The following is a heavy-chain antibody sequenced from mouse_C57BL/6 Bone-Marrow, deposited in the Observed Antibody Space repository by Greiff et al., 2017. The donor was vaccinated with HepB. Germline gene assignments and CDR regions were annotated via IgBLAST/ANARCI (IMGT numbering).Heavy chain of an antibody. CDR1: GYTFTSYW. CDR2: IYPSDSET. V-gene: IGHV1-61*01. CDR3: ARKGYYAYHVGFAY. J-gene: IGHJ3*01. Sequence: QVQLQQPGAELVRPGSSVKLSCKASGYTFTSYWMDWVKQRPGQGLEWIGNIYPSDSETHYNQKFKDKATLTADKSSSTAYMQLSSLTSEDSAVYFCARKGYYAYHVGFAYWGQGTLVTVSA. D-gene: IGHD1-1*02.